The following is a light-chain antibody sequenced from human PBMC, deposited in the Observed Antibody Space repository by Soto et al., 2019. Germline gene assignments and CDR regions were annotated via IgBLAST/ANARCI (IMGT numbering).Light chain of an antibody. CDR1: SSDVGGYDF. J-gene: IGLJ1*01. Sequence: QSALTQPPSASGSPGQSVTISCTGTSSDVGGYDFVAWHQQHPGKAPRLMIYDVSKRPSGVPDRFSGSKSGYTASLTVSGLLAEDEADYYCSSFVGDNIYVFGTGTKVTVL. CDR3: SSFVGDNIYV. V-gene: IGLV2-8*01. CDR2: DVS.